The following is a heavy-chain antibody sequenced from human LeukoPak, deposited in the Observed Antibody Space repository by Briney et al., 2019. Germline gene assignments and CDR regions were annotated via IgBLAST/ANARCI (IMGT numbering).Heavy chain of an antibody. CDR1: GFTFSDLY. Sequence: GGSLRLSCAASGFTFSDLYMSWIRQAPGKGLEWVSYISGSDSSIYYADPVRGRFTISRDNAKNSLYLQMNSLRVEDTAVYYCARNHGDYWGQGTLVTVSS. CDR3: ARNHGDY. V-gene: IGHV3-11*04. D-gene: IGHD1-14*01. CDR2: ISGSDSSI. J-gene: IGHJ4*02.